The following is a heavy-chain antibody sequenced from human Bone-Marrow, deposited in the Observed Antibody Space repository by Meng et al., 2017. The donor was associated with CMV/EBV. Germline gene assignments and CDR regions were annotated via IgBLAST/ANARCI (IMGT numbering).Heavy chain of an antibody. D-gene: IGHD3-3*01. J-gene: IGHJ5*02. Sequence: YGSSWVRQAHGQGLEWLGRISAYNGNTNYAQKLQGRVTMTTDTSTSTASMELRSLRSDDTAVYYCARVGECVRFLEWLRSGENWFDPWGQGTLVTVSS. V-gene: IGHV1-18*01. CDR1: YG. CDR3: ARVGECVRFLEWLRSGENWFDP. CDR2: ISAYNGNT.